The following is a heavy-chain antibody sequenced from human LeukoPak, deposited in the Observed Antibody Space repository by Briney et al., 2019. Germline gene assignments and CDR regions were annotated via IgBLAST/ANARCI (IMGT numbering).Heavy chain of an antibody. CDR3: ARDAPRSGSIARFDY. Sequence: GASVKVSCKASGYTFTSYGISWVRQAPGQGLEWMGWISAYNGNTNYAQKLQGRVTMTTDTSTSTAYMELRSLRSDDTAVYYCARDAPRSGSIARFDYWGRGTLVTVSS. CDR1: GYTFTSYG. V-gene: IGHV1-18*01. CDR2: ISAYNGNT. D-gene: IGHD3-3*01. J-gene: IGHJ4*02.